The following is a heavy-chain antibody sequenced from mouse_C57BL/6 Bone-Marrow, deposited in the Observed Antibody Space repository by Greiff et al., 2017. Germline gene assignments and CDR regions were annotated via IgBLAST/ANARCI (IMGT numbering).Heavy chain of an antibody. CDR3: ARDWDYFDY. CDR2: IYPGDGDT. V-gene: IGHV1-80*01. J-gene: IGHJ2*01. Sequence: QVQLQQSGAELVKPGASVKISCKVSGYAFSPYWMNWVKQRPGKGLEWIGQIYPGDGDTNYNGKLKGKATLTADKSSSTAYMQLSSLTSEDSAVYFCARDWDYFDYWGQGTTLTVSS. D-gene: IGHD4-1*01. CDR1: GYAFSPYW.